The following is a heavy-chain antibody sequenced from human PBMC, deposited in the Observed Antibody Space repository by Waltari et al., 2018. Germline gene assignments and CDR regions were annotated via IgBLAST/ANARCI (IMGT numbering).Heavy chain of an antibody. CDR3: ARDPYTGGYGAFDI. V-gene: IGHV3-7*01. D-gene: IGHD3-10*01. J-gene: IGHJ3*02. Sequence: EVQLVESGGGVVQPGGSLRLSCAASGFSFSTSCMSWVRQAPGKGLEWVANIKEDGNQKNYLDSVEGRLTVSRDNAKNLLYLQMNSLSAEDTAVYYCARDPYTGGYGAFDIWGQGTMVTVSS. CDR2: IKEDGNQK. CDR1: GFSFSTSC.